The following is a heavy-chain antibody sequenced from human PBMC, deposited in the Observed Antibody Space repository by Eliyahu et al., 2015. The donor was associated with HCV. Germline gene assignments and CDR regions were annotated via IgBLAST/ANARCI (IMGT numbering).Heavy chain of an antibody. Sequence: QVQLQESGPGLVKPSETLSLTCTVSGXSISSNYWTWIRQPPGKGLEWIGYIYYSGSTNYNPSLKSRVTISVDTSKNQFSLKLSSVTAADTALYYCARARGSGYGDYYGTDVWGQGTTVTVSS. CDR3: ARARGSGYGDYYGTDV. D-gene: IGHD4/OR15-4a*01. V-gene: IGHV4-59*01. CDR1: GXSISSNY. J-gene: IGHJ6*02. CDR2: IYYSGST.